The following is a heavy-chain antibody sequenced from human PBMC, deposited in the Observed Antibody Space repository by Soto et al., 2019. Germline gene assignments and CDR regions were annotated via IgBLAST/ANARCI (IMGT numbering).Heavy chain of an antibody. CDR1: GYTFTGYY. J-gene: IGHJ4*02. Sequence: ASVKVSCQASGYTFTGYYMHWVRQAPGQGLEWMGWINPNSGGTNYAQKFQGWVTMTRDTSISTAYMELSRLRSDDTAVYYCARGAGDSSGWYPYYFDYWGQGTLVTVSS. D-gene: IGHD6-19*01. V-gene: IGHV1-2*04. CDR3: ARGAGDSSGWYPYYFDY. CDR2: INPNSGGT.